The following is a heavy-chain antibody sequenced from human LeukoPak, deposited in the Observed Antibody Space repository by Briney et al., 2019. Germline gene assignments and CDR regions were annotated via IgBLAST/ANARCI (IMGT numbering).Heavy chain of an antibody. V-gene: IGHV1-46*01. CDR1: GYTFTSYY. D-gene: IGHD3-22*01. CDR2: INPSGGST. CDR3: ARDNSMDDNAWWFDP. Sequence: GASVKVSCKASGYTFTSYYMHWVRQAPGQGLEWMGLINPSGGSTSYAQKFQGRVTMTRDMSTSTVYMELSNLRSEDTAIYYCARDNSMDDNAWWFDPWGQGTLVTVSS. J-gene: IGHJ5*02.